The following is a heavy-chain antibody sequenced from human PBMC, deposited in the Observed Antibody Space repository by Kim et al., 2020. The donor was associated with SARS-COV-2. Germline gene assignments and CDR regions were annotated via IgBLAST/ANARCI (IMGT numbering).Heavy chain of an antibody. V-gene: IGHV3-30*18. J-gene: IGHJ6*02. D-gene: IGHD3-16*01. Sequence: GGSLRLSCVVSGITFSNFGMHWVRQTPGKGPEWVAVISHDGSRKNYGDSVKGRFTISSDNSKNTVDLQMNSLRVEDTALYYCVKDRAGEAYGMEVWGQGT. CDR3: VKDRAGEAYGMEV. CDR2: ISHDGSRK. CDR1: GITFSNFG.